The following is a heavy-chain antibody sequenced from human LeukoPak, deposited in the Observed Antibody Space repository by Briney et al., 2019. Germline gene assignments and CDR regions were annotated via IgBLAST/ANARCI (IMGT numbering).Heavy chain of an antibody. CDR2: ISSSSSYI. V-gene: IGHV3-21*01. J-gene: IGHJ4*02. CDR1: GFTFSSYS. CDR3: ARATSFMTTLDY. D-gene: IGHD3-16*01. Sequence: GGSLRLSCAASGFTFSSYSKNWVRQAPGKGREWVSSISSSSSYIYYADSVKGRFTISRDNAKNSLYLQMNSLRAEDTAVYYCARATSFMTTLDYWGQGTLVTVSS.